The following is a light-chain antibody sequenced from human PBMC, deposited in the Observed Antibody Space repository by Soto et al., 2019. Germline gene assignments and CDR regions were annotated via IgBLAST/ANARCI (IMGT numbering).Light chain of an antibody. CDR1: CSDVGGYNY. CDR3: NSYAGSNNFYV. V-gene: IGLV2-8*01. J-gene: IGLJ1*01. CDR2: EVS. Sequence: QSALTQPPSASGSPGQSVTISCTGTCSDVGGYNYVSWYQHHPGKAPKLIIFEVSQRPSGVPDRFSGSKSGNTASLTVSGLQAEDEADYYCNSYAGSNNFYVFGTGTKVTVL.